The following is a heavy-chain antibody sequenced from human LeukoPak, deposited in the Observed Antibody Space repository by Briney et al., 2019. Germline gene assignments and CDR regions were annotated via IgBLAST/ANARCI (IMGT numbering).Heavy chain of an antibody. V-gene: IGHV3-48*01. CDR1: GFTFSSYS. CDR3: ARDGSL. Sequence: GGSLRLSCAAFGFTFSSYSMNWVRQAPGKGLEWLSYISDSSGTIFYADSVKGRFTISRDNAKNSLYLQMNSLRAEDTAVYYCARDGSLWGQGTLVTVSS. J-gene: IGHJ4*02. CDR2: ISDSSGTI.